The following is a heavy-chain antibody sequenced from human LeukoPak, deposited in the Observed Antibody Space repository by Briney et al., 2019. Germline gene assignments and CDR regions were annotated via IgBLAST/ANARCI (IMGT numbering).Heavy chain of an antibody. J-gene: IGHJ1*01. CDR1: GGTFSSYA. CDR3: ASPQRGFYGGNSAEYFQH. Sequence: SVKVSCKASGGTFSSYAISWVRQALGQGLEWMGRIIPILGIANYAQKFQGRVTITADKSTSTAYMELSSLRSEDTAVYYCASPQRGFYGGNSAEYFQHWGQGTLVTVSS. V-gene: IGHV1-69*04. CDR2: IIPILGIA. D-gene: IGHD4-23*01.